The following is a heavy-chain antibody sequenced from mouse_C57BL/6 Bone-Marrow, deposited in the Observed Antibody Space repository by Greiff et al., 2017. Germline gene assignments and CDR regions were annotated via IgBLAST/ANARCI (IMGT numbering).Heavy chain of an antibody. CDR1: GYTFTSYW. J-gene: IGHJ4*01. V-gene: IGHV1-7*01. CDR2: INPSSGYT. CDR3: ARDGRAMDY. Sequence: VQLQQSGAELAKPGASVKLSCKASGYTFTSYWMHWVKQRPGQGLEWIGYINPSSGYTKYNQKFKDKATLTADKSSRTAYMQLSSLTYEDSAVYYCARDGRAMDYWGQGTSVTVSS.